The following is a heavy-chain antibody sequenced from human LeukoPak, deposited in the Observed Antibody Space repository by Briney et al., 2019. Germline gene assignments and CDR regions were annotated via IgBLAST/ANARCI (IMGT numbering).Heavy chain of an antibody. J-gene: IGHJ5*02. CDR1: GFTFSSYA. CDR3: AKTQDIVVVPAAIRAPFDP. D-gene: IGHD2-2*02. CDR2: ISGSGGST. V-gene: IGHV3-23*01. Sequence: PGGSLRLSCAASGFTFSSYAMSWVRQAPGKGLEWVSAISGSGGSTYYADSVKGRFTISRDNSKNTLYLQMNSLRAEDTAVYYCAKTQDIVVVPAAIRAPFDPWGQGTLVTVSS.